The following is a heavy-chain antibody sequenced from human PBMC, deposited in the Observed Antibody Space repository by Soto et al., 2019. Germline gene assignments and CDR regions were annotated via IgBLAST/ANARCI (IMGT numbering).Heavy chain of an antibody. CDR1: GLTFSDAW. D-gene: IGHD5-12*01. CDR2: FKSVGAGGTT. V-gene: IGHV3-15*07. CDR3: IWESKFYSSWQ. J-gene: IGHJ4*02. Sequence: TGGSLRLSCRVSGLTFSDAWLNCVRQAPGKGLEWVGRFKSVGAGGTTEYAAPVKGRFTLSRDDLQNTMYLQMNSLKTDDTAVYFCIWESKFYSSWQWGRGTLVTVSS.